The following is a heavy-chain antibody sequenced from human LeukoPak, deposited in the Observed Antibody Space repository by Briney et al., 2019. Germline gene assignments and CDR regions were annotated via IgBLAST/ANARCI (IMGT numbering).Heavy chain of an antibody. D-gene: IGHD5-18*01. Sequence: ASVKVFCKASGYTFTSYDINWVRQATGQGLEWMGWMNPNSGNTGYAQKFQGRVTITRNTSISTAYMELSRLRSDDTAVYYCARDRSPAPGRSYGRGHFDYWGQGTLVTVSS. J-gene: IGHJ4*01. CDR3: ARDRSPAPGRSYGRGHFDY. CDR2: MNPNSGNT. V-gene: IGHV1-8*03. CDR1: GYTFTSYD.